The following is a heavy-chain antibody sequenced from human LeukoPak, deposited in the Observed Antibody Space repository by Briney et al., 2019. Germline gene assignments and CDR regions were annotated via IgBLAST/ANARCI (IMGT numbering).Heavy chain of an antibody. D-gene: IGHD4-17*01. V-gene: IGHV4-61*01. J-gene: IGHJ5*02. Sequence: SETLSLTCTVSGGPVSSGSYYWSWIRQPPGKGLEWIGYIYYSGSTNYNPSLKSRVTISVDTSKNQFSLKLSSVTAADTAVYYCASSPPYGDYIWFDPWGQGTLVTVSS. CDR3: ASSPPYGDYIWFDP. CDR2: IYYSGST. CDR1: GGPVSSGSYY.